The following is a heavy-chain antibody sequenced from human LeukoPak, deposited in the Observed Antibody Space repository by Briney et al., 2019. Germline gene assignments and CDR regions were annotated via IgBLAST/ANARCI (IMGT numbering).Heavy chain of an antibody. CDR2: IYYSGST. J-gene: IGHJ6*02. CDR1: GGSISSYY. Sequence: SETLSLTCTVSGGSISSYYWSWIRQPPGKGLEWIGYIYYSGSTNYNPSLKSRVTISVDTSKNQFSLKLSSVTAADTAVYYCARDYSSGWYSGMDVWGQGTTVTVSS. D-gene: IGHD6-19*01. CDR3: ARDYSSGWYSGMDV. V-gene: IGHV4-59*01.